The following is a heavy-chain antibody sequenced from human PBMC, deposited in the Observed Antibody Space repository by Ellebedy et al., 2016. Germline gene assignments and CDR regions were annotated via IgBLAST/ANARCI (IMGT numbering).Heavy chain of an antibody. J-gene: IGHJ5*02. CDR1: GGSISSYY. Sequence: SETLSLTCTVSGGSISSYYWSWIRQPPGKGLEWIGYIYYSGSTNYNPSLKSRVTISVDTSKNQFSLKLSSVTAADTAVYYCARLDVLLWFGESNWFDPWGQGTLVTVSS. CDR2: IYYSGST. CDR3: ARLDVLLWFGESNWFDP. V-gene: IGHV4-59*01. D-gene: IGHD3-10*01.